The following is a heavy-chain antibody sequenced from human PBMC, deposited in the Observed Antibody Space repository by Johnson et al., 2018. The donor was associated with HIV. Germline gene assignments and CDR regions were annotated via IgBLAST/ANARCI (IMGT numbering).Heavy chain of an antibody. D-gene: IGHD6-19*01. CDR2: IGTAGDT. J-gene: IGHJ3*02. V-gene: IGHV3-13*01. CDR3: AREMGWEDAFDI. CDR1: GFTFSSYD. Sequence: VQLVESGGGLVQPGGSLRLSCAASGFTFSSYDMHWVRQATGKGLEWVSAIGTAGDTYYPGSVKGRFTISRENAKNSLYLQMNSLRAEDTAVYYCAREMGWEDAFDIWGQGTMVTVSS.